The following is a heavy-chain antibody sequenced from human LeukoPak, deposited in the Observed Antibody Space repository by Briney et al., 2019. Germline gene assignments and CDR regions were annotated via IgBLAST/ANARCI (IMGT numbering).Heavy chain of an antibody. D-gene: IGHD1-26*01. CDR2: ISGSGGST. J-gene: IGHJ4*02. CDR1: GFTFSSYW. CDR3: AKTAPYSFRIVGATFDY. Sequence: GGSLRLSCAASGFTFSSYWMSWVRQAPGKGLEWVSAISGSGGSTYYADSVKGRFTISRDNSKNTLYLQMNSLRAEDTAVYYCAKTAPYSFRIVGATFDYWGQGTLVTVSS. V-gene: IGHV3-23*01.